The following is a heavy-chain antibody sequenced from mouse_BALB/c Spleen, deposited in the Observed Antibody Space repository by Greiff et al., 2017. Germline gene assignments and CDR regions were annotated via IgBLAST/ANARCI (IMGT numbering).Heavy chain of an antibody. V-gene: IGHV3-2*02. J-gene: IGHJ4*01. Sequence: EVKLLESGPGLVKPSQSLSLTCTVTGYSITSDYAWNWIRQFPGNKLEWMGYISYSGSTSYNPSLKSRISITRDTSKNQFFLQLNSVTTEDTATYYCARFTTGGNAMDYWGQGTSVTVSS. D-gene: IGHD1-1*01. CDR3: ARFTTGGNAMDY. CDR2: ISYSGST. CDR1: GYSITSDYA.